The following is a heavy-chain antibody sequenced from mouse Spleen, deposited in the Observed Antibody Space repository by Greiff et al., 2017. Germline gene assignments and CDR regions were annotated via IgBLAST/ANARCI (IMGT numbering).Heavy chain of an antibody. CDR3: ASPYYYGSRAWFAY. J-gene: IGHJ3*01. Sequence: VQLQQPGTELVMPGASVKLSCKASGYTFTSYWMHWVKQRPGQGLEWIGEIDPSDTYTNYNQKFKGKATLTVDKSSSTAYMQLRSLTSEDSAVYYCASPYYYGSRAWFAYWGQGTLVTVSA. CDR2: IDPSDTYT. CDR1: GYTFTSYW. D-gene: IGHD1-1*01. V-gene: IGHV1-69*01.